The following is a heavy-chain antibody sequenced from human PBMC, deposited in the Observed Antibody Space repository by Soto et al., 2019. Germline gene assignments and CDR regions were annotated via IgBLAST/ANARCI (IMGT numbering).Heavy chain of an antibody. CDR2: INPTGGST. CDR1: GYTFTNQY. V-gene: IGHV1-46*01. D-gene: IGHD3-22*01. Sequence: QVQLVQSGAEVRKPGASVKVSCKAAGYTFTNQYIHWVRQAPGQGLEWMGIINPTGGSTTYAQKFHGRISMTGDTSTSTVYMDLSSLRSEDTAVYYCAREGSYYFDNRLDYWGQGTLVTVSS. CDR3: AREGSYYFDNRLDY. J-gene: IGHJ4*02.